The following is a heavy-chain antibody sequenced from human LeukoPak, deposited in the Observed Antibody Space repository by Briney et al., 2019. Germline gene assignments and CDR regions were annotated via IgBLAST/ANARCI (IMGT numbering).Heavy chain of an antibody. J-gene: IGHJ5*02. D-gene: IGHD5-12*01. V-gene: IGHV3-53*01. CDR1: GFTVSSNS. Sequence: GGSLRLSCTVSGFTVSSNSMSWVRQAPGKGLEWVSFIYSDNTHYSDSVKGRFTISRDNSKNTLYLQMNSLRAEDTAVYYCARDLVRGYDYASGSNWFDPWGQGTLVTVSS. CDR2: IYSDNT. CDR3: ARDLVRGYDYASGSNWFDP.